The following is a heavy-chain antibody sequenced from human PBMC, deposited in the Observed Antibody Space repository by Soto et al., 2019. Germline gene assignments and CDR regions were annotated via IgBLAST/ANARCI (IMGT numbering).Heavy chain of an antibody. D-gene: IGHD4-17*01. J-gene: IGHJ4*02. Sequence: QVQLVESGGGVVQPGRSLRLSCAASGFTFSRYTMHCVRQAPGKGPEWVALISQDGSSKDYADSVKGRFTISRDNSKNTLYLQMNSLRAEDTAVYYCARESGANGDFDYWGQGTLVTVSS. V-gene: IGHV3-30-3*01. CDR1: GFTFSRYT. CDR3: ARESGANGDFDY. CDR2: ISQDGSSK.